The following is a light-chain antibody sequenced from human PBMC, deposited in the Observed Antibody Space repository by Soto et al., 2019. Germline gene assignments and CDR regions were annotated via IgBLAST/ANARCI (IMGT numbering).Light chain of an antibody. J-gene: IGLJ1*01. Sequence: QSALTQPPSVSGSPGQSVTISCTGTSSDVGSYNRVSWYQQPPGTAPKLMIYEVSNRPSGVADRFSGSKSGDTASLTISGLQAEDEADYYCSSSTSSSTFVFGTGTKVTVL. CDR1: SSDVGSYNR. CDR3: SSSTSSSTFV. V-gene: IGLV2-18*02. CDR2: EVS.